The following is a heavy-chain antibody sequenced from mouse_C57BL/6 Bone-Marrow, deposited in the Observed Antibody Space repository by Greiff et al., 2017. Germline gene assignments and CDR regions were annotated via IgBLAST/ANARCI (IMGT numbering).Heavy chain of an antibody. D-gene: IGHD1-1*01. CDR1: GYTFTSYD. CDR3: ERLEGDGSSGYWDFDV. J-gene: IGHJ1*03. Sequence: QVQLQQSGPELVKPGASVKLSCKASGYTFTSYDINWVKQRPGQGLEWIGWIYPRDGSTKYNEKFKGKATLTVDTSASTAYMELHSLTSEDSAVYFCERLEGDGSSGYWDFDVWGTGTTVTVSS. V-gene: IGHV1-85*01. CDR2: IYPRDGST.